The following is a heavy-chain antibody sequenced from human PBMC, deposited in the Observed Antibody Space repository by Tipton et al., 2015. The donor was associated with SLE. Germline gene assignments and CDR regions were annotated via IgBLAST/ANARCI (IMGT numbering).Heavy chain of an antibody. V-gene: IGHV1-69*01. Sequence: QVQLVQSGAEMKKPGASVKVSCKASGYTFTSYGISWVRQAPGQGLEWMGGIIPIFGTANYAQKFQGRVTITADESTSTAYMELSSLRSEDTAVYYCARGRGGDRYWYFDLWGRGTLVTVSS. J-gene: IGHJ2*01. CDR3: ARGRGGDRYWYFDL. CDR2: IIPIFGTA. D-gene: IGHD2-21*01. CDR1: GYTFTSYG.